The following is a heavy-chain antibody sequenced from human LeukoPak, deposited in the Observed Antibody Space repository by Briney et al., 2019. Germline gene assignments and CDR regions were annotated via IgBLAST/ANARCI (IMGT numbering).Heavy chain of an antibody. CDR2: IYTSGST. CDR1: GGSISSGSYY. V-gene: IGHV4-61*02. Sequence: SQTLSLTCTVSGGSISSGSYYWSWIRQPAGKGLEWIGRIYTSGSTNYNPSLKSRVTISVDTSKNQFSLKLSSVTAADTAVYYCARDYGDYPGSYYYYGMDVWAKGPRSPSP. CDR3: ARDYGDYPGSYYYYGMDV. D-gene: IGHD4-17*01. J-gene: IGHJ6*02.